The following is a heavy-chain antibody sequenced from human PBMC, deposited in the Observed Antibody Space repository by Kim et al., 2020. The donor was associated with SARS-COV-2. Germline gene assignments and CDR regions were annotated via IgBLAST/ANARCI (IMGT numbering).Heavy chain of an antibody. CDR3: ARVGGDYDFWSGYSGMDV. J-gene: IGHJ6*02. V-gene: IGHV4-59*01. CDR1: GGSISSYY. Sequence: SETLSLTCTVSGGSISSYYWSWIRQPPGKGLEWIGYIYYSGSTNYNPSLKSRVTISVDTSKNQFSLKLSSVTAADTAVYYCARVGGDYDFWSGYSGMDVWGQGTTVTVSS. CDR2: IYYSGST. D-gene: IGHD3-3*01.